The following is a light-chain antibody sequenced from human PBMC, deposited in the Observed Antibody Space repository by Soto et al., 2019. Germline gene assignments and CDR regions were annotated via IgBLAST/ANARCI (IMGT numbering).Light chain of an antibody. J-gene: IGLJ2*01. Sequence: QSVLTQPPSVSAAPGQRVTISCSGSSSNIAKNYVYWYQQLPGTAPKLLIFYNDKRPSGIPDRFSGSKSGTSATLGLNGLENGDESDCYRGDCDLSVCVVFGGGTKLTVL. CDR1: SSNIAKNY. CDR3: GDCDLSVCVV. CDR2: YND. V-gene: IGLV1-51*01.